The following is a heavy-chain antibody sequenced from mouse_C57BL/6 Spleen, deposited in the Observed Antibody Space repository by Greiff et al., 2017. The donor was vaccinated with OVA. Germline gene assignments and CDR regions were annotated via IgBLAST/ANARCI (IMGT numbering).Heavy chain of an antibody. CDR2: IWSGGST. CDR1: GFSLTSYG. CDR3: ARNMGMVTTGFAY. J-gene: IGHJ3*01. V-gene: IGHV2-2*01. D-gene: IGHD2-2*01. Sequence: QVQLQQPGPGLVQPSQSLSITCTVSGFSLTSYGVHWVRQSPGKGLEWLGVIWSGGSTDYNAAFISRLSISKDNSKSQVFFKMNSLQADDTAIYYCARNMGMVTTGFAYWGQGTLVTVSA.